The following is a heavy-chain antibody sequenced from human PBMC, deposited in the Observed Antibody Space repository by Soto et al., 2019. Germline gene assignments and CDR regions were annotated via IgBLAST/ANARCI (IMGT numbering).Heavy chain of an antibody. J-gene: IGHJ5*02. CDR2: IYYSGST. V-gene: IGHV4-59*08. Sequence: SETLSLTCTVSGGSISSFYWSWIRQSPGKGLEWIGYIYYSGSTNYNPSLKSRVTISVDTSKNQFSLKLSSVTAADTAVYYCASPKIAFYNWFDPWGQGTLVTVSS. CDR3: ASPKIAFYNWFDP. CDR1: GGSISSFY. D-gene: IGHD3-3*02.